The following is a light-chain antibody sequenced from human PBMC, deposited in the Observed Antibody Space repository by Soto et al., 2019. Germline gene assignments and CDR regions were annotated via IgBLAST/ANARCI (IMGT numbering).Light chain of an antibody. J-gene: IGKJ4*01. CDR1: QSISTY. CDR2: AAS. V-gene: IGKV1-39*01. Sequence: DIQMTQSPSSLSASVGDRVTITCRPSQSISTYLNWYQQKPGKAPKLLIYAASSLQSGVPSRFSGSGSGTDFTLTISSLQPEDFATYFCQQSHSTPLTFGGGTKVEIK. CDR3: QQSHSTPLT.